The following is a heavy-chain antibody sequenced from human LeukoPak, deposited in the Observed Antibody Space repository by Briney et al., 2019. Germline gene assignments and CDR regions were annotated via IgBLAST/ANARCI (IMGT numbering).Heavy chain of an antibody. D-gene: IGHD6-13*01. V-gene: IGHV4-34*01. Sequence: SETLSLTCAVYGGSFSGYYWSWIRQPPGKGLEWIGEINHSGGTNYNPSLKSRVAMSVDTSKNQFSLKLSSVTVADTAVYYCARGPTRRVYYYYYYYMDVWGKGTTVTVSS. CDR3: ARGPTRRVYYYYYYYMDV. CDR2: INHSGGT. J-gene: IGHJ6*03. CDR1: GGSFSGYY.